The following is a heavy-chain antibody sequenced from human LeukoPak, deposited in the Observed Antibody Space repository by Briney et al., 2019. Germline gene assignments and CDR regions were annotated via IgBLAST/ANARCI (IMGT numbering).Heavy chain of an antibody. CDR3: ARVKASSTSWTFDQ. D-gene: IGHD2-2*01. Sequence: SSETLSLTCSVSGGSTNSYYWSWIRQSGGKGLEWIGRIYSSGSTVYNPSLNSRLTMSIDTSKNQFSLALKSVTATDTAVYYCARVKASSTSWTFDQWGQGALVTVSS. CDR2: IYSSGST. CDR1: GGSTNSYY. V-gene: IGHV4-4*07. J-gene: IGHJ4*02.